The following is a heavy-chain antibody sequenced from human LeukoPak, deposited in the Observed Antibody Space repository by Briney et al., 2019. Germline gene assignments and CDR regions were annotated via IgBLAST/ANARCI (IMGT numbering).Heavy chain of an antibody. J-gene: IGHJ4*02. V-gene: IGHV3-7*03. Sequence: GGSLRLSCAASGLIFSNYWMTWVRQAPGKGLEWVANIKEDGSETYYVDSVKGRFTISRDNDKNTLYLQMNSLRAEDTAVYYCEAYGSVWGQGTLVIVSS. CDR3: EAYGSV. CDR1: GLIFSNYW. CDR2: IKEDGSET. D-gene: IGHD3-10*01.